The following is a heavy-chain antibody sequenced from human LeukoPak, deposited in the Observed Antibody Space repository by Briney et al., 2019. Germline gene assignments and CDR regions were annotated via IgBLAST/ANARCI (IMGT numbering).Heavy chain of an antibody. V-gene: IGHV3-64D*06. J-gene: IGHJ4*02. Sequence: PGGSLRLSCSASGFTFSSYAMHWVRQAPGKGLEYVSAISSNGGSTYYADSVKGRFTISRDNSKNTLYLQMSSLRAEDTAVYYCVEDLYSSSWSLSPNDYWGQGTLVTVSS. CDR1: GFTFSSYA. CDR2: ISSNGGST. D-gene: IGHD6-13*01. CDR3: VEDLYSSSWSLSPNDY.